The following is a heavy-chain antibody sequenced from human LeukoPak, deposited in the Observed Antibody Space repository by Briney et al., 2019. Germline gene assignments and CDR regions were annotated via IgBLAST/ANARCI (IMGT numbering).Heavy chain of an antibody. Sequence: ASVKVSCKASGYTFTGYYMHWVRQAPGQGLEWMGWINPNSGGTNYAQKFQGRVTITRDTSASTAYMELSSLRSEDTAVYYCARVQDGGHYDILTGYYFDGTFDIWGQGTMVTVSS. J-gene: IGHJ3*02. CDR3: ARVQDGGHYDILTGYYFDGTFDI. CDR2: INPNSGGT. CDR1: GYTFTGYY. D-gene: IGHD3-9*01. V-gene: IGHV1-2*02.